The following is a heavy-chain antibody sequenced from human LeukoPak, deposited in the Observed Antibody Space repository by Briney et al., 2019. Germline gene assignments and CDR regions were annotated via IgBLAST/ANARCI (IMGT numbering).Heavy chain of an antibody. CDR2: INPNTGGT. D-gene: IGHD6-13*01. V-gene: IGHV1-2*02. J-gene: IGHJ4*02. CDR3: ARVGGSWYLRLGS. Sequence: ASVKVSCKASGYTFTRYYMHWVRQAPGQGLEWMGWINPNTGGTNYAQKFQGRVTMTRDTSISTVYMELSSLRSDDTAMYYCARVGGSWYLRLGSWGQGTLVTVSS. CDR1: GYTFTRYY.